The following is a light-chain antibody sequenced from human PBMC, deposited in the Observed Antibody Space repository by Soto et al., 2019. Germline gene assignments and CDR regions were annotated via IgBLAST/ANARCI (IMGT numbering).Light chain of an antibody. CDR1: SSNIGAGYD. V-gene: IGLV1-40*01. CDR2: GNS. J-gene: IGLJ2*01. CDR3: QSYDSSLSATNVV. Sequence: QSVLTQPPSVSGAPGQRVTISCTGSSSNIGAGYDVHWYQQLPGTAPKLLIYGNSNRPSGVPDRFSGSKSGNSASLAITGLQAEDEADYYCQSYDSSLSATNVVFGGGTQLTVL.